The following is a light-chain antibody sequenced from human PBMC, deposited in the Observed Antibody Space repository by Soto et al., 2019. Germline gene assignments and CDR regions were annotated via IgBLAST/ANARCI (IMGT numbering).Light chain of an antibody. Sequence: EIVMTQSPATLSVSPGERATLSCRASQSVSSYLAWYQQKPGQAPRLLIYGASTRATGIPAKFSGGGSGTEFTLTISGLQSEDFAIYYCQQYKNGWTFGQGSKVEIK. J-gene: IGKJ1*01. CDR2: GAS. V-gene: IGKV3-15*01. CDR3: QQYKNGWT. CDR1: QSVSSY.